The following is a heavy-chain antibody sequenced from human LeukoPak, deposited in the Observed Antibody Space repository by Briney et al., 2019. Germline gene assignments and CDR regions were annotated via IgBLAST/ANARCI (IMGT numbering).Heavy chain of an antibody. CDR2: ISYDGSNK. V-gene: IGHV3-30-3*01. J-gene: IGHJ4*02. Sequence: GRSLRLSCAASGFTFSSYAMHWVRQAPGKGLEWVAVISYDGSNKYYADSVKGRFTISRDNSKNTLYLQMNSLRAEDTAVYYCARGDVVVVAPTDYWGQGTLVTVPS. CDR3: ARGDVVVVAPTDY. CDR1: GFTFSSYA. D-gene: IGHD2-15*01.